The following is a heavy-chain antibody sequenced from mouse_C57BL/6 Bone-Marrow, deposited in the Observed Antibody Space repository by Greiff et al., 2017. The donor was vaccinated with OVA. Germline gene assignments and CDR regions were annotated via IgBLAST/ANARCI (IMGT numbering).Heavy chain of an antibody. CDR3: AREDDGYRAWFAY. J-gene: IGHJ3*01. V-gene: IGHV1-55*01. CDR1: GYTFTSYW. D-gene: IGHD2-3*01. CDR2: IYPGSGST. Sequence: QVQLQQPGAELVKPGASVKMSCKASGYTFTSYWITWVKQRPGQGLEWIGDIYPGSGSTNYNEKFKSKATLTVDTSSSTAYMQPSSLTSEDSAVYYCAREDDGYRAWFAYWGQGTLVTVSA.